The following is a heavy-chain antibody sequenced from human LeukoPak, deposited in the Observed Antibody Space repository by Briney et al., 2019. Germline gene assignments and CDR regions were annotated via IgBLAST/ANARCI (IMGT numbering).Heavy chain of an antibody. Sequence: SEALSLTCTVSGGSMSNYKWSWIRQPAGKGLGWIGRIFTSGYTNYNASVQSRVTMSVDTSRNQFSLKLGSVTAADTAVYYCVRGIVGATAPDSWGQGALVIVSS. CDR1: GGSMSNYK. D-gene: IGHD1-26*01. J-gene: IGHJ4*02. V-gene: IGHV4-4*07. CDR3: VRGIVGATAPDS. CDR2: IFTSGYT.